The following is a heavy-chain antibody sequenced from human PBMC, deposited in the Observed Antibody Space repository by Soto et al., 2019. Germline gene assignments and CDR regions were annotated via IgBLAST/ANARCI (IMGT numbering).Heavy chain of an antibody. Sequence: PSETLSLTCTVSGGSISSYYWSWIRQPPGKGLEWIGYIYYSGSTNYNPSLKSRVTISVDTSKNQFSLKPSSVTAADTAVYYCARLIMPGYCISTSCYRWFEPWGQGTLVTVS. D-gene: IGHD2-2*01. CDR3: ARLIMPGYCISTSCYRWFEP. CDR2: IYYSGST. V-gene: IGHV4-59*01. CDR1: GGSISSYY. J-gene: IGHJ5*02.